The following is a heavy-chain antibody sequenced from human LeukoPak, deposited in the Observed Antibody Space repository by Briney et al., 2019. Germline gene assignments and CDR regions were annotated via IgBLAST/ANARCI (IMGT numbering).Heavy chain of an antibody. CDR1: GYTFTGHY. J-gene: IGHJ6*02. Sequence: ASVTVSCKASGYTFTGHYIHWVRQAPGQGLEWMGWISPNSGGTSYAQNFQGRVTLTRDTSISTVYMELKRLRSDDTALYYCARDGLVVIGGTRYYYGMDVWGQGTTVTVSS. V-gene: IGHV1-2*02. CDR3: ARDGLVVIGGTRYYYGMDV. D-gene: IGHD2-15*01. CDR2: ISPNSGGT.